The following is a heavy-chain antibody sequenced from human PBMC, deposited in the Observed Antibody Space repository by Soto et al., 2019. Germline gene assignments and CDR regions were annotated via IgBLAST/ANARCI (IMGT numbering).Heavy chain of an antibody. V-gene: IGHV4-59*01. CDR1: GGSITNYY. CDR3: ARRGLGARFDY. D-gene: IGHD1-26*01. J-gene: IGHJ4*02. CDR2: AHYSGST. Sequence: SETLSLTCTVSGGSITNYYWSWIRQTPGKGLEWVGSAHYSGSTQYNPSLKSRVTTSVDTSKNQISLNLTSVTAADTAVYYCARRGLGARFDYWGPGTLLTV.